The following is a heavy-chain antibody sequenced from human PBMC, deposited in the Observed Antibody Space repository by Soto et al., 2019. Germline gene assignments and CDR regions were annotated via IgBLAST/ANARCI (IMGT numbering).Heavy chain of an antibody. CDR3: ARDASWNDGWFDP. CDR1: GYTFTSYD. J-gene: IGHJ5*02. Sequence: ASVKVSCKASGYTFTSYDINWVRQATGQGLEWMGWMNPNSGNTGYAQKFQGRVTMTRNTSISTAYMELRSLRSDDTAVYYCARDASWNDGWFDPWGQGTLVTVSS. V-gene: IGHV1-8*01. CDR2: MNPNSGNT. D-gene: IGHD1-1*01.